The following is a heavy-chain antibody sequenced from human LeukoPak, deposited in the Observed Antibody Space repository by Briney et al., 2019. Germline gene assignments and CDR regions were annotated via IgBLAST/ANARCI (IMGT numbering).Heavy chain of an antibody. CDR1: GIIFSSYW. Sequence: TGGSLRLSCAASGIIFSSYWMHWVRQAPGKGLVWVSRINRDGSSTSYADSVKGRFTISRDNAKNTLYLQMNSLRAEDTAVYYCARGGGYSYGSFDYWGQGTLVTVSS. J-gene: IGHJ4*02. V-gene: IGHV3-74*01. CDR3: ARGGGYSYGSFDY. D-gene: IGHD5-18*01. CDR2: INRDGSST.